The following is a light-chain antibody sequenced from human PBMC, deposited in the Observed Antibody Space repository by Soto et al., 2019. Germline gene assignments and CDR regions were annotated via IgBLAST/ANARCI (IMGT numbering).Light chain of an antibody. CDR3: SSYTSTSTLWV. CDR1: NSDVGGSNY. V-gene: IGLV2-14*01. J-gene: IGLJ3*02. CDR2: EVT. Sequence: QSALTQPASVSGSPGQSITISCTGTNSDVGGSNYVSWYQKNPGKGPRLIIYEVTKRPSGFSDRFSGSKSANTASLTISGLQSEVEAEYFCSSYTSTSTLWVFGGGTKLTVL.